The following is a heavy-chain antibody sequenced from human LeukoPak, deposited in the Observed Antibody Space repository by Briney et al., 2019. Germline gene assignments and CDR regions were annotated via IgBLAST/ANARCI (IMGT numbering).Heavy chain of an antibody. D-gene: IGHD2-15*01. Sequence: GGSLRLSCAASGFSVSNNYMSWVRPAPGKGLEWVSVIYSGGSTFYADSVKGRFTFSRDNSKNTLYLQMNSLRGEDTAVYYCASDSYSPEYFQHWGQGTLVTVSS. CDR3: ASDSYSPEYFQH. CDR2: IYSGGST. J-gene: IGHJ1*01. CDR1: GFSVSNNY. V-gene: IGHV3-66*01.